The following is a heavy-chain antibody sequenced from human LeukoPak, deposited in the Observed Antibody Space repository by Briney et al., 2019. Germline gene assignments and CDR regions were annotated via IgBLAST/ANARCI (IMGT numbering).Heavy chain of an antibody. CDR3: ARERYFDWLYFDY. J-gene: IGHJ4*02. CDR1: GGSISSSSYY. CDR2: IYYSGST. V-gene: IGHV4-39*07. Sequence: SETLSLTCTVSGGSISSSSYYWGWIRQPPGKGLEWIGSIYYSGSTYYNPSLKSRVTISVDTSKNQFSLKLSSVTAADTAVYYCARERYFDWLYFDYWGQGTLVTVSS. D-gene: IGHD3-9*01.